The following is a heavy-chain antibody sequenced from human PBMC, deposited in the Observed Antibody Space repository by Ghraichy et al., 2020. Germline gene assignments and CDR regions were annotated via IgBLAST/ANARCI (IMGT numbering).Heavy chain of an antibody. J-gene: IGHJ6*02. CDR2: ISSSSIYI. D-gene: IGHD3-10*01. V-gene: IGHV3-21*01. Sequence: GGSLRLSCAASGFSISSFSMNWVRQAPGKGLEWVSSISSSSIYIYDADSVKGRFTISRDNAKNSLYLQMNSLRAEDTAVYYCARDHPGGEAYYGMDVWGQGTTVTVSS. CDR3: ARDHPGGEAYYGMDV. CDR1: GFSISSFS.